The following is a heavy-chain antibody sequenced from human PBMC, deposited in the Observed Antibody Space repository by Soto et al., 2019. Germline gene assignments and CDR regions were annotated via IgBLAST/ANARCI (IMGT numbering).Heavy chain of an antibody. V-gene: IGHV4-39*02. Sequence: SETLSLTCTVSGGSISSSSYYWGWIRQPPGKGLEWIGSIYYSGSTYYNPSLKSRVTISVDTSKNQFSLKLSSVTAADTAVYYCARDHGIAAAGTLDPWGQGTLVTVSS. CDR1: GGSISSSSYY. CDR2: IYYSGST. J-gene: IGHJ5*02. D-gene: IGHD6-13*01. CDR3: ARDHGIAAAGTLDP.